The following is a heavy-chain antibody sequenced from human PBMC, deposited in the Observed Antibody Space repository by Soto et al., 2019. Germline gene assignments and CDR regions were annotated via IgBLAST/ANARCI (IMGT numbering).Heavy chain of an antibody. V-gene: IGHV1-69*13. J-gene: IGHJ6*04. Sequence: SVKVSCKASGGTFSSYAISWVRQAPGQGLEWMGGIIPIFGTANYAQKFQGRVTITADESTSTAYMELSSLRSEDTAVYYCARDYGYGDYSFGMDVWGKGTTVTVSS. CDR2: IIPIFGTA. D-gene: IGHD4-17*01. CDR1: GGTFSSYA. CDR3: ARDYGYGDYSFGMDV.